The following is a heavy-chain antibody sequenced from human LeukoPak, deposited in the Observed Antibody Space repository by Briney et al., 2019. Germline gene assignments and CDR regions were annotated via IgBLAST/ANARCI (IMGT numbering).Heavy chain of an antibody. CDR2: INSDGSST. V-gene: IGHV3-74*01. Sequence: GGSLRLSCAAPGFTFSSYWMHWFRQAPGKGLVRVSRINSDGSSTSYADSVKGRFTISRDNAKNTLYLQMNSLRAEDTAVYYCARDSSGIAVAGSIPIYYYYMDVWGKGTTVTVSS. CDR3: ARDSSGIAVAGSIPIYYYYMDV. CDR1: GFTFSSYW. J-gene: IGHJ6*03. D-gene: IGHD6-19*01.